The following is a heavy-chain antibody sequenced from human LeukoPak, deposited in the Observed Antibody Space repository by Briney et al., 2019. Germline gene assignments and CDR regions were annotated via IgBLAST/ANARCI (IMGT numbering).Heavy chain of an antibody. V-gene: IGHV4-34*01. Sequence: SETLSLTCAVYGGSFSGYYWSWIRQPPGKGLEWIGEINHSGSTNYNPSLRSRVTISVDTSKNQFSLKLSSVTAADTAVYYCARAPVTTGGSYFDYWGQGTLVTVSS. CDR3: ARAPVTTGGSYFDY. CDR2: INHSGST. D-gene: IGHD4-17*01. CDR1: GGSFSGYY. J-gene: IGHJ4*02.